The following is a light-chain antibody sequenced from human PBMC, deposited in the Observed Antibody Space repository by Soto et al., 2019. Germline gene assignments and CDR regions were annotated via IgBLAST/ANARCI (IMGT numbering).Light chain of an antibody. CDR3: QQYGTSPLT. CDR1: QSVSSSY. Sequence: EIVLTQSPGTVSLSPGERATLSCRASQSVSSSYLAWYQQKPGQAPRLLSHGASSRATGIPDRFSGSESGTDFTLTISRLEPEDFGVYYCQQYGTSPLTFGGGTKVEIK. J-gene: IGKJ4*01. V-gene: IGKV3-20*01. CDR2: GAS.